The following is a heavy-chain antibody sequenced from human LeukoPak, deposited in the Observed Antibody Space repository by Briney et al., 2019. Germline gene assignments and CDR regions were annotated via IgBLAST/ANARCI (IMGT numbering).Heavy chain of an antibody. V-gene: IGHV3-23*01. CDR1: GFTLRNYG. D-gene: IGHD7-27*01. Sequence: PGGPLRLSCAASGFTLRNYGMNWVRQAPGKGLERLSGIIPRVGGTYYADSVKGRFTISRDDSKNMLSLQMNSLRVEDTAVYYCARDLAWGAFDYWGQGALVTVSS. CDR3: ARDLAWGAFDY. CDR2: IIPRVGGT. J-gene: IGHJ4*02.